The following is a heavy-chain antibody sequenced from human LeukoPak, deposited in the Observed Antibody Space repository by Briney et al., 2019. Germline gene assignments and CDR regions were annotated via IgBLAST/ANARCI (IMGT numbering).Heavy chain of an antibody. D-gene: IGHD3-16*02. J-gene: IGHJ3*02. CDR1: GFTFSSYS. V-gene: IGHV3-21*01. CDR2: ISSSSSYI. Sequence: GGSLRFSCAASGFTFSSYSMNWVRQAPGKGLEWVSSISSSSSYIYYADSVKGRFTISRDNAKNSLYLQMNSLRAEDTAVYYCARGKEVWGSYRYGAFDIWGQGTMVTVSS. CDR3: ARGKEVWGSYRYGAFDI.